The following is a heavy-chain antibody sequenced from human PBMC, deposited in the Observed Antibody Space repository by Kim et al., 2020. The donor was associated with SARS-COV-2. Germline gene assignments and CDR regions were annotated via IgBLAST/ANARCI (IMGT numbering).Heavy chain of an antibody. Sequence: GGSLRLSCAASGFTFSNAWMSWVRQAPGKGLEWVGRIKSKTDGGTTDYAAPVKGRFTISRDDSKNTLYLQMNSLKTEDTAVYYCTTDPTMIVDYGMDVWGQGTTVTVSS. CDR3: TTDPTMIVDYGMDV. CDR2: IKSKTDGGTT. V-gene: IGHV3-15*01. J-gene: IGHJ6*02. CDR1: GFTFSNAW. D-gene: IGHD3-22*01.